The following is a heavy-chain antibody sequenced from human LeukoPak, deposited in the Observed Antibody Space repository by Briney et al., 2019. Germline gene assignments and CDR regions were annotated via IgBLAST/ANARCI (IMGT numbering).Heavy chain of an antibody. CDR3: ARHLKYSGSYYFDY. V-gene: IGHV4-34*01. J-gene: IGHJ4*02. D-gene: IGHD1-26*01. CDR2: IYYSGST. Sequence: SETLSLTCAVYGGSFSGYYWSWIRQPPGKGLEWIGSIYYSGSTYYNPSLKSRVTISVDTSKNQFSLKLSSVTAADTAVYYCARHLKYSGSYYFDYWGQGTLVTVSS. CDR1: GGSFSGYY.